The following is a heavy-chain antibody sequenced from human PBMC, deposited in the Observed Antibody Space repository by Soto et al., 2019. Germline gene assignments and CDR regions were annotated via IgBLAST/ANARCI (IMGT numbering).Heavy chain of an antibody. Sequence: VASVKVSCKASGYTFTSYGISWVRQAPGQGLEWMGWISAYNSNTNYAQKLQGRVTMTSDTSTSTAYMELRSLRSDDTAVYYCATCTSCYAEGYYYYYMDVWGKATTVTVSS. J-gene: IGHJ6*03. CDR3: ATCTSCYAEGYYYYYMDV. D-gene: IGHD2-2*01. CDR1: GYTFTSYG. V-gene: IGHV1-18*01. CDR2: ISAYNSNT.